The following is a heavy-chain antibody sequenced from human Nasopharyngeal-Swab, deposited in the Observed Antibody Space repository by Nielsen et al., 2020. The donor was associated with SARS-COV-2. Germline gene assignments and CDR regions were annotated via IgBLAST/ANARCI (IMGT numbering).Heavy chain of an antibody. CDR2: IYPGDSDT. V-gene: IGHV5-51*01. J-gene: IGHJ4*02. D-gene: IGHD6-13*01. Sequence: GESLKIYCKRSGYSFTNFWIGWVRQMSGKGLEWMGIIYPGDSDTRYSPSFQGQVSISVDKSITTAYLQWNSLKAADTAMYYCARLGQYSSSWYLKPFDLWGQGTLITVSS. CDR3: ARLGQYSSSWYLKPFDL. CDR1: GYSFTNFW.